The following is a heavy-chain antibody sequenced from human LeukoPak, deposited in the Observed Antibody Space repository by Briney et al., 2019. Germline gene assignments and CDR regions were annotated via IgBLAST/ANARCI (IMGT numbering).Heavy chain of an antibody. Sequence: PGRSLRLCCAASGFTFSGYGMHWGRQAPGKGLEWVAVISYDGSNKYYADSVKGRFTISRDNSKNTLYLQMNSLRAEDTAVYWCAKDGGISTGYYYGVDVWGKGTTVTVSS. CDR1: GFTFSGYG. CDR3: AKDGGISTGYYYGVDV. CDR2: ISYDGSNK. D-gene: IGHD3-16*01. V-gene: IGHV3-30*18. J-gene: IGHJ6*04.